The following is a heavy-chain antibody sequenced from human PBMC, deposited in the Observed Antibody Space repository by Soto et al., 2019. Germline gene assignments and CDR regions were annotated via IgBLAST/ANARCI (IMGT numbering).Heavy chain of an antibody. J-gene: IGHJ4*02. CDR3: ARRIGSSSWGNFDY. D-gene: IGHD6-6*01. Sequence: PSETLSLTCTVSGASIGSSYWSWIRQPPGKGLEWIGYIYYSGSTNYNPSLKSRVTISVDTPKNQFSLKLSSVTAADTAVYYCARRIGSSSWGNFDYWAREPWSPSPQ. CDR1: GASIGSSY. V-gene: IGHV4-59*01. CDR2: IYYSGST.